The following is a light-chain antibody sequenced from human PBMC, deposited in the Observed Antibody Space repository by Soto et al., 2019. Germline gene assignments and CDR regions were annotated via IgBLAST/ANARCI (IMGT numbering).Light chain of an antibody. CDR2: GNS. J-gene: IGLJ2*01. Sequence: QSVLTQPPSVSGAPGQRVTISCTGSSSNIGAGYHVHWYQQLPGTAPKLLIYGNSNRPSGVPDRFSGSKSGTSAPLAITGLQAEDEADYYCQSYDSSHVVFGGGTKVTVL. CDR3: QSYDSSHVV. V-gene: IGLV1-40*01. CDR1: SSNIGAGYH.